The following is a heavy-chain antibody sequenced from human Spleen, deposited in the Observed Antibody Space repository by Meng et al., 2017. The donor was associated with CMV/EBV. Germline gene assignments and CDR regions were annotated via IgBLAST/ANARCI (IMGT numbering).Heavy chain of an antibody. CDR3: ARAKSYCSSTSCYTNWFDP. CDR2: IGSFGTTI. CDR1: GFIFSDHY. V-gene: IGHV3-11*04. J-gene: IGHJ5*02. Sequence: GESLKISCAASGFIFSDHYMSWIRQVPGKGLEWISYIGSFGTTIYYADSVKGRFTISRDNARNSLYLQMNSLRAEDTAVYYCARAKSYCSSTSCYTNWFDPWGQGTLVTVSS. D-gene: IGHD2-2*01.